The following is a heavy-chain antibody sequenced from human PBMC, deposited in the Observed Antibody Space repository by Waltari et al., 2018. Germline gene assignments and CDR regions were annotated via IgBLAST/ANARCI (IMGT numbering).Heavy chain of an antibody. CDR1: GFDFKSFW. CDR2: IKDDGSEK. D-gene: IGHD2-21*01. J-gene: IGHJ4*01. Sequence: YLVYSGGGLAQPGGFLRLACAPSGFDFKSFWMTWVREAPGRELQWVASIKDDGSEKFYVDSVRGRFTISRDNARQSVFLQMDFLSVEDTATYYCQEGHYSDRWGQGTLVTVSS. V-gene: IGHV3-7*01. CDR3: QEGHYSDR.